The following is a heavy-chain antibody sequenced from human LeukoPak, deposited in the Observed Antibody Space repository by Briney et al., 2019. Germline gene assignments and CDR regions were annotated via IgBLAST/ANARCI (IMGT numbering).Heavy chain of an antibody. V-gene: IGHV5-10-1*01. CDR2: IDPGDSYT. CDR3: ARHHPLTYCSSTSCPVDAFDI. J-gene: IGHJ3*02. CDR1: GYSFTCYW. D-gene: IGHD2-2*01. Sequence: GESLRISCKGSGYSFTCYWISWVRQMPGKGLEWMGRIDPGDSYTNYSPSFQGHVTISADKSISTAYLQWSSLKASDTAMYYCARHHPLTYCSSTSCPVDAFDIWGQGTMVTVSS.